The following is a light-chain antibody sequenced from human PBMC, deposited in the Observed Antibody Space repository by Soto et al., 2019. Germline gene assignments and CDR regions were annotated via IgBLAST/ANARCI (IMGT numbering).Light chain of an antibody. Sequence: QAVVTQEPSLTVSPGGTVTLTCASSTGTVTKNNYSNWFQQKPAQPPRALIYDTATKYSWTPARFSGSVLGGKAALTLSGVQPEDEADYHCLLYYGGVQLIFGEGTQRTVL. CDR3: LLYYGGVQLI. V-gene: IGLV7-43*01. CDR2: DTA. J-gene: IGLJ2*01. CDR1: TGTVTKNNY.